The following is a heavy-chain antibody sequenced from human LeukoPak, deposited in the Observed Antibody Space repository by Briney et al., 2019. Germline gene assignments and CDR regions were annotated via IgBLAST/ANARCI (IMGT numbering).Heavy chain of an antibody. D-gene: IGHD3-22*01. CDR1: GFTFDDYA. CDR2: ISWNSGSI. V-gene: IGHV3-9*03. Sequence: GGSLRLSCAASGFTFDDYAMHWVRQAPGKGLEWVSGISWNSGSIGYADSVKGRFTISRDNAKNSLYLQMNSLRAEDMALYYCAKAYSSGYYGRGGFDCWGQGTLVTVSS. CDR3: AKAYSSGYYGRGGFDC. J-gene: IGHJ4*02.